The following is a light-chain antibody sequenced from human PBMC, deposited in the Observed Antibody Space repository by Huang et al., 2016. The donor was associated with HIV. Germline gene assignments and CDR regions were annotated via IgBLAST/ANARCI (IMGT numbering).Light chain of an antibody. J-gene: IGKJ3*01. V-gene: IGKV1-9*01. Sequence: IQLTQSPSSLSASVGDRVTITCRASQGISSYLAWYQQKPGKAPKLLSYAASTMQSGVPSRFSGSGSGTDFTLTISSLQPEDFATYYCQQFNTYPTFGPGTKVDIK. CDR1: QGISSY. CDR2: AAS. CDR3: QQFNTYPT.